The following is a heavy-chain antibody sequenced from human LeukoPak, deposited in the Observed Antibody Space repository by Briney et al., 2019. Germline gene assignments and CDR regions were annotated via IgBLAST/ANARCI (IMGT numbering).Heavy chain of an antibody. V-gene: IGHV3-23*01. D-gene: IGHD2-8*02. CDR3: ATYRQVLLPFES. J-gene: IGHJ4*02. Sequence: GGSLRLSCAASGFTFSTFAMIWVRQPPGKGLEWVSSIFPSGGEIHYADSVRGRFTISRDNSKSTLSLQMNSLRAEDTAIYYCATYRQVLLPFESGGQGTLVTVSS. CDR2: IFPSGGEI. CDR1: GFTFSTFA.